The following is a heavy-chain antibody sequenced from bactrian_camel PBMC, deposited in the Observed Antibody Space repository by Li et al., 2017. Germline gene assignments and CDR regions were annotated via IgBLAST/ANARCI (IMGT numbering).Heavy chain of an antibody. V-gene: IGHV3S40*01. CDR2: INSGGGST. CDR3: VPDGPPYYSASAAACSAGRYGGIWKVGLAGAESSHT. D-gene: IGHD2*01. J-gene: IGHJ6*01. CDR1: GFTFSSYA. Sequence: VQLVESGGGLVQPGGSLRLSCAASGFTFSSYAMSWVRQAPGKGLEWVSVINSGGGSTYYADSVKGRFTISRDNAKNTVYLQMNSLKPEDTAVYYCVPDGPPYYSASAAACSAGRYGGIWKVGLAGAESSHTWGQGTQVTVS.